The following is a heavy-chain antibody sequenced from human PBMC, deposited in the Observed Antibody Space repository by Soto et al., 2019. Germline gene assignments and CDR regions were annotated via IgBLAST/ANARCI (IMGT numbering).Heavy chain of an antibody. CDR2: IFSRGTP. V-gene: IGHV4-59*01. D-gene: IGHD3-10*01. Sequence: SETLSLTCTVSGVSITDYHWSWIRQSPGRGLEWIGYIFSRGTPNYNPSLKSRVTISVDTSRNQFSLKLNSLTAADTAMYFCAKRFGDHVGWFDLWGQGALVTVSS. CDR1: GVSITDYH. J-gene: IGHJ5*02. CDR3: AKRFGDHVGWFDL.